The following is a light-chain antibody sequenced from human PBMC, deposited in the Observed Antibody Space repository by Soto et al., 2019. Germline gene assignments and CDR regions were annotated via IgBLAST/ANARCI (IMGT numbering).Light chain of an antibody. CDR1: SSDVGGHNL. Sequence: QSALTQPRSVSGSPGQSVTISCTGTSSDVGGHNLVSWYQQHPGKAPKLVIYDVSKWPSGVPDRFSGSKSGNTASLTISGLQAEDEADYYCCSHAGSSLWVFGGGTKLTVL. CDR3: CSHAGSSLWV. V-gene: IGLV2-11*01. J-gene: IGLJ3*02. CDR2: DVS.